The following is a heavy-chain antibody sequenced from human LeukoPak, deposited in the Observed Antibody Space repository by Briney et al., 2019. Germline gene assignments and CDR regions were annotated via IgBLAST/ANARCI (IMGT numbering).Heavy chain of an antibody. Sequence: PEGSLRLSCAASGFSFNNDAMSWVRQAPGKGLEWVSDINAFGSATYYADSVKGRFTISRDNSKNTLYLQMNSLRAEDTALYYCAKEKSFTGPANDWGQGTLVTVSS. CDR2: INAFGSAT. D-gene: IGHD1-1*01. J-gene: IGHJ4*02. CDR3: AKEKSFTGPAND. V-gene: IGHV3-23*01. CDR1: GFSFNNDA.